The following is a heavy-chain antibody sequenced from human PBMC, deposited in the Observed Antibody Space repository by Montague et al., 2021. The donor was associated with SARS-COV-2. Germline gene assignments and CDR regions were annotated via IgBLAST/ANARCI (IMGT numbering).Heavy chain of an antibody. J-gene: IGHJ4*02. CDR1: GGSISSSSYY. D-gene: IGHD2-15*01. Sequence: SETLSLTCTVSGGSISSSSYYWGWIRQPPGKGLEWIGSIYYSGSNYYXXXLKSRVTISVDTSKTQFSLTLSTVTAADTAVYYCARVSSRQNNIVVVGLYYSGYWGQGTLVTVSS. CDR3: ARVSSRQNNIVVVGLYYSGY. V-gene: IGHV4-39*07. CDR2: IYYSGSN.